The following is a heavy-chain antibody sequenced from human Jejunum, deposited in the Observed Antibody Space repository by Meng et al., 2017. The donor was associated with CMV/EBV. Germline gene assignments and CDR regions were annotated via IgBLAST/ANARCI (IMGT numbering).Heavy chain of an antibody. CDR2: ISWDDDK. CDR1: GFSLTSTGVG. V-gene: IGHV2-5*02. Sequence: SGFSLTSTGVGVGWIRQPPGKALEWVAHISWDDDKRYSPSLTSRLTITKDTSKNQVVLTMTNMDPMDTATYYCARRDRTVQSSAHFDSWGPGTLVTVSS. D-gene: IGHD6-6*01. J-gene: IGHJ5*01. CDR3: ARRDRTVQSSAHFDS.